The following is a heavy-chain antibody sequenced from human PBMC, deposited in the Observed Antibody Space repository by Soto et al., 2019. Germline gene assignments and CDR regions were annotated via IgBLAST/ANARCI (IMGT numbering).Heavy chain of an antibody. CDR2: IIPIFGTA. V-gene: IGHV1-69*13. Sequence: SVKVSCKASGGTFSSYAISWVRQAPGQGLEWMGGIIPIFGTANYAQKFQGRVTITADESTSTAYMELSSLRSEDTAVYYCARAIGYYDTAFDIWGKGTMVTVSS. CDR3: ARAIGYYDTAFDI. J-gene: IGHJ3*02. CDR1: GGTFSSYA. D-gene: IGHD3-3*01.